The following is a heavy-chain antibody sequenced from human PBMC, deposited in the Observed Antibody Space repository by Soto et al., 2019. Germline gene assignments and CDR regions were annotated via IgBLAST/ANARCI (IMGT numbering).Heavy chain of an antibody. Sequence: EVQLLESGGGLVQPGGSLRLSCAASGFTFSSYAMSWVRQAPGKGLEWVSAISGSGGSTYYADSVKGRFTISRDNSKNTLNLQLNSLRAEDTDVYYCAKDPPGSDSVFDYWGQGTLVTVSS. CDR2: ISGSGGST. J-gene: IGHJ4*02. CDR1: GFTFSSYA. V-gene: IGHV3-23*01. CDR3: AKDPPGSDSVFDY. D-gene: IGHD3-22*01.